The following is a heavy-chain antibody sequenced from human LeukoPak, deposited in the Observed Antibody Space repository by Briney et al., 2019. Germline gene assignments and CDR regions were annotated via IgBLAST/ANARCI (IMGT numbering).Heavy chain of an antibody. D-gene: IGHD1-26*01. V-gene: IGHV3-21*01. CDR1: GFTFSSYS. J-gene: IGHJ4*02. CDR3: ATRSYRLYFDY. Sequence: PGGSLRLSCAASGFTFSSYSMNWVRQAPGKGLEWVSSISSSSGYIYYADSVKGRFTISRDNAKNSLYLQMSSLRAEDTAVYYCATRSYRLYFDYWGQGTLVTVSS. CDR2: ISSSSGYI.